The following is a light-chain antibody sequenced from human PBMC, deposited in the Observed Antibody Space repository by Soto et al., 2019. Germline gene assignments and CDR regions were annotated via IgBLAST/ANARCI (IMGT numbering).Light chain of an antibody. Sequence: DIQMTQSPSTLSASVGDRVTNTCRASHSISSKLAWYQQKLGKAPKLLIYQASTLETGVPSRFSGSGSGTEFTLTITSLQPDDFATYYCQQFITYPRTFGQGTKVEIK. CDR2: QAS. CDR3: QQFITYPRT. CDR1: HSISSK. J-gene: IGKJ1*01. V-gene: IGKV1-5*03.